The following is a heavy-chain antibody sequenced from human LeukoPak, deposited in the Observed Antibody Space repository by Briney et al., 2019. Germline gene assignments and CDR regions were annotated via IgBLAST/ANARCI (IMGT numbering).Heavy chain of an antibody. Sequence: PGGSLRLSCAASGFTFSNYAMSWVRQAPGKGLEWVSGISGGGGGTYYADSVKGRFTISRDNSKNTLYLQMNSLRAEDTAVYYCAKFKSGYDGSDAFDIWGQGTMVTVSS. J-gene: IGHJ3*02. D-gene: IGHD5-12*01. CDR3: AKFKSGYDGSDAFDI. CDR2: ISGGGGGT. CDR1: GFTFSNYA. V-gene: IGHV3-23*01.